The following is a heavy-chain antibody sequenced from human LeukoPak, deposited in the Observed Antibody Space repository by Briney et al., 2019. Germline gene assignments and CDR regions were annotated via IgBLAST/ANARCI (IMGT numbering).Heavy chain of an antibody. J-gene: IGHJ4*02. Sequence: GGSLRLSCEASGFTFTKFWMSWVRQASGKGLEWVGRIRSKANSYATAYAASVKGRFTISRDDSKNTTYLQMNSLKTEDTAVYYCTSRPLLSYYGSGRTRSDYWGQGTLVTVSS. CDR1: GFTFTKFW. CDR3: TSRPLLSYYGSGRTRSDY. D-gene: IGHD3-10*01. CDR2: IRSKANSYAT. V-gene: IGHV3-73*01.